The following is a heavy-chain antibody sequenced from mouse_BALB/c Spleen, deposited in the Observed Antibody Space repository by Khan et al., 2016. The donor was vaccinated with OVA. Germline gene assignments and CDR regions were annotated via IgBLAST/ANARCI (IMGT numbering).Heavy chain of an antibody. CDR1: GYAFSNYW. Sequence: QVQLQQSGAELVRPGSSMKISCKASGYAFSNYWMNWVRQGPGKGLEWIGQIYPGTGNPTYNGKFKDKATLTADKSSSTAYMQLSNLTSEDSAVYFRARSGYDFFAYCGQGTLVTVSA. D-gene: IGHD2-14*01. CDR2: IYPGTGNP. CDR3: ARSGYDFFAY. V-gene: IGHV1-80*01. J-gene: IGHJ3*01.